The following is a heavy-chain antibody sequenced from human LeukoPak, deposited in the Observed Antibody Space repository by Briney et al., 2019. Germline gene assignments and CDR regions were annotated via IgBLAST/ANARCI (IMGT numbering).Heavy chain of an antibody. V-gene: IGHV3-30-3*01. CDR1: GFTSSSYA. D-gene: IGHD3-9*01. CDR2: ISYDGSNK. Sequence: GRSLRLSCAASGFTSSSYAMHWVRQAPGKGLEWVAVISYDGSNKYYADSVKGRFTISRDNSKNTLRLQMNSLRAEGTAVYYCAKGLGIGLNALTGSGVSFDYWGQGTLVTVSS. J-gene: IGHJ4*02. CDR3: AKGLGIGLNALTGSGVSFDY.